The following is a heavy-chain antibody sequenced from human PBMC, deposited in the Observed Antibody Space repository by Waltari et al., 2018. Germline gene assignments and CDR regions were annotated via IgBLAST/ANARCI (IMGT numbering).Heavy chain of an antibody. J-gene: IGHJ4*02. V-gene: IGHV3-21*01. CDR2: ISSSSSYI. D-gene: IGHD1-26*01. Sequence: EVQLVESGGGLVKPGGSLRLSCAASGFTFRRYSMTWARQAPGKGLEWVSSISSSSSYIYYADSVKGRFTISRDNAKNSLYLQMNSLRAEDTAVYYCARGGGSRDYDYWGQGTLVTVSS. CDR3: ARGGGSRDYDY. CDR1: GFTFRRYS.